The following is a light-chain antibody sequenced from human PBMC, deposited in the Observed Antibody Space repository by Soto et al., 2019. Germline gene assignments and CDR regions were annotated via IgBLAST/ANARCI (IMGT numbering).Light chain of an antibody. V-gene: IGKV3D-7*01. CDR1: QTVSRMY. Sequence: EMVLTQSRVTLSLSPGERATLSCRAGQTVSRMYLSWFQQKPGQAPRLLIYGTSTRATGIPVRFSGSGSGTDFTLTISSLQPEDFAVYFCHQDFNLPWTFGQGTKVDIK. CDR2: GTS. J-gene: IGKJ1*01. CDR3: HQDFNLPWT.